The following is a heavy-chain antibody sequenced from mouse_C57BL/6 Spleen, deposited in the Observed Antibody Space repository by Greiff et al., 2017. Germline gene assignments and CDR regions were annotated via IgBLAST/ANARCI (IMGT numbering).Heavy chain of an antibody. V-gene: IGHV1-7*01. CDR3: AGRNYERKDYAMDD. CDR1: GYTFTSYW. CDR2: INPSSGYT. Sequence: QVQLQQSGAELVKPGASVKLSCKASGYTFTSYWMHWVKQRPGQGLEWIGYINPSSGYTKYNQKFKDKDTLTADKSSSTAYMQLSRLTYEDSAVDYCAGRNYERKDYAMDDWGQGASVTVSS. D-gene: IGHD1-1*01. J-gene: IGHJ4*01.